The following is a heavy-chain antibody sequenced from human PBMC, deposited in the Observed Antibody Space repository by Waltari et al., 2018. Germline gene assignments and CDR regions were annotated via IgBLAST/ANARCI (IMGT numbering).Heavy chain of an antibody. CDR1: GFTFNTYY. CDR3: ATWMTRGNYFDS. V-gene: IGHV3-23*01. CDR2: IGNSGADT. D-gene: IGHD2-2*03. Sequence: EVHLLESGGGLVQPGGSLRLSCAASGFTFNTYYMSWVRQGPGKGLAWVSTIGNSGADTYYPDSVRGRFTISRDNSKETLYLQMNSLRAEDTAIYYCATWMTRGNYFDSWGQGTLVTVSS. J-gene: IGHJ4*02.